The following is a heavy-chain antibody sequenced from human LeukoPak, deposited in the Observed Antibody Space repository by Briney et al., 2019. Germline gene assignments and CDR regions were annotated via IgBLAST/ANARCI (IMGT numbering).Heavy chain of an antibody. CDR3: TRGLGEHGGVSDR. CDR1: GFALSSHW. D-gene: IGHD3-16*01. V-gene: IGHV3-7*01. J-gene: IGHJ5*02. CDR2: VNRDGSET. Sequence: PGGSLRLSCAASGFALSSHWMTWVRQVPGRGPEWVANVNRDGSETYYLDSVKGRFTISKDNAKNSLYLQMNSLRAEDTAVYYCTRGLGEHGGVSDRWGQGTLVIVS.